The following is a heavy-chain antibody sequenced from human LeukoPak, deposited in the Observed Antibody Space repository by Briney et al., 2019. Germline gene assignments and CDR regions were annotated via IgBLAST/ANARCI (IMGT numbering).Heavy chain of an antibody. CDR2: ISRSSSYI. CDR3: ATGDDNDWYSVDY. D-gene: IGHD3-9*01. J-gene: IGHJ4*02. CDR1: GFTFSSYT. Sequence: GGSLRLSCAASGFTFSSYTMNWVRQAPGKGLEWVSSISRSSSYIYYAESLRGRFTISRDNAKNSLYLQINSLRAEDTAVYYCATGDDNDWYSVDYWGQGTLVTVSS. V-gene: IGHV3-21*01.